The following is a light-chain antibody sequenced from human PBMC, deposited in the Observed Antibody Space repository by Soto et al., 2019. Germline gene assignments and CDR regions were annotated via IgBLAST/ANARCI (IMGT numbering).Light chain of an antibody. CDR1: QSISTW. Sequence: DIQMAHSPSSVSASLGDRVTVTCRASQSISTWLAWYQQKPGKVPKVLIYKASSLESGVPPRFSGSGSGTEFTLTISSLQPDDSATYYCKQYDRYWTFGQGTKVDI. CDR3: KQYDRYWT. CDR2: KAS. J-gene: IGKJ1*01. V-gene: IGKV1-5*03.